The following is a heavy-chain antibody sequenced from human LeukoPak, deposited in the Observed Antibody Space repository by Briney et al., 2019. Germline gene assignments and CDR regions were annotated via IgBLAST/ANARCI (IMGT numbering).Heavy chain of an antibody. CDR1: GGSISSSSSY. CDR3: ARRYSYGQGYYFDY. Sequence: SETLSLTCTVSGGSISSSSSYWSWIRQPPGKGLEWIGYIFYSGSTNYNPSLKSRVTISVDTSKNQFSLNLSSLTAADTAVYYCARRYSYGQGYYFDYWGQGTLVTVSS. CDR2: IFYSGST. D-gene: IGHD5-18*01. V-gene: IGHV4-61*01. J-gene: IGHJ4*02.